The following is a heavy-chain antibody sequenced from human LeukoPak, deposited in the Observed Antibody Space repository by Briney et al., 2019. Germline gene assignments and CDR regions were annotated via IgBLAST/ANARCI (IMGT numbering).Heavy chain of an antibody. D-gene: IGHD2-2*01. CDR1: GYTFTNYY. J-gene: IGHJ4*02. V-gene: IGHV1-46*01. CDR3: ATDPPYDADSTGGY. CDR2: INPSGGST. Sequence: ASVTVSFKASGYTFTNYYMHWVRQAPGQGLDWMGFINPSGGSTSFPQKFQGRVTMTRDTSTSTVYMELSSLRSEDTAVYYCATDPPYDADSTGGYWGQGTLVTVSS.